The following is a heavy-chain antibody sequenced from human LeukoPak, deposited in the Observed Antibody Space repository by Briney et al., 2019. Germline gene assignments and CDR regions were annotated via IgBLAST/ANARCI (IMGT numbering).Heavy chain of an antibody. CDR2: SSAYNGNT. CDR3: ARDGYYGSGSYPTFPFDY. Sequence: PSVKLSCKASGYTFTSYGISWVREAPGRGLESVGWSSAYNGNTNYAQKLQGRVTMTTDTSTSTAYMELRSLRSDHTAVYYCARDGYYGSGSYPTFPFDYWGQGTLVTVSS. V-gene: IGHV1-18*04. J-gene: IGHJ4*02. CDR1: GYTFTSYG. D-gene: IGHD3-10*01.